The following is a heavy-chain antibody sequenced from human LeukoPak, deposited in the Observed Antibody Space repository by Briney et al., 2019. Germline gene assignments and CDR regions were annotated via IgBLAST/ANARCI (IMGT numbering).Heavy chain of an antibody. Sequence: GGSLRLSCAASGFTFSSYWMHWVRQAPGKGLECVANIEGDGSAKNYVDSVKGRFTISRDNAENSLYLQMDSLRVEDTAIYYCARDPGWGAYDIWGQGAMVTVSS. CDR2: IEGDGSAK. V-gene: IGHV3-7*01. D-gene: IGHD7-27*01. CDR1: GFTFSSYW. CDR3: ARDPGWGAYDI. J-gene: IGHJ3*02.